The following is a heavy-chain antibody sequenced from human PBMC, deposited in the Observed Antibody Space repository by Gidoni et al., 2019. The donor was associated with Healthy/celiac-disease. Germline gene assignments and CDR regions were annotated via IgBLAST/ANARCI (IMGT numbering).Heavy chain of an antibody. D-gene: IGHD6-6*01. J-gene: IGHJ6*03. Sequence: QVQLVQSGAEVKKPGASVKVSCKASGYTFTSYYMHWVRQAPGQGLEWMGIINPSGGSTSYAQKFQGRVTMTRDTSTSTVYMELSSLRSEDTAVYYCARGAEYSYSEAWNYYYYYMDVWGKGTTVTVSS. CDR3: ARGAEYSYSEAWNYYYYYMDV. V-gene: IGHV1-46*03. CDR2: INPSGGST. CDR1: GYTFTSYY.